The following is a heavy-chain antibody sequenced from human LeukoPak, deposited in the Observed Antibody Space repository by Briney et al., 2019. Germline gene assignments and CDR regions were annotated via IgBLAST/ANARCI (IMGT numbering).Heavy chain of an antibody. CDR1: GFTVSSSH. J-gene: IGHJ4*02. V-gene: IGHV3-53*01. CDR3: ARASQWLAFDY. Sequence: PGGSLRLSCAVSGFTVSSSHMSWVRQAPGRGPEWVSVIFNGDTTSYGDSVKGRFAISRDNSKSTLYLQMNSLRAEGTAMYYCARASQWLAFDYWGQGTLVTVSS. D-gene: IGHD6-19*01. CDR2: IFNGDTT.